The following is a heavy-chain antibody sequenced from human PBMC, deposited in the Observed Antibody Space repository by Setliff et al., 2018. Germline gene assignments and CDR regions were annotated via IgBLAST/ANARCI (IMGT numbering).Heavy chain of an antibody. CDR3: ARGRTTVTFDY. J-gene: IGHJ4*02. CDR2: IYSSGSA. Sequence: SETLSLTCTVSGGSISSYYWNWIRQPAGKGLEWVGRIYSSGSANYNPSLKSRVTMSVDTSKNQFSLKLSSVTAADTAVYYCARGRTTVTFDYWGQGTLVTVSS. CDR1: GGSISSYY. D-gene: IGHD4-17*01. V-gene: IGHV4-4*07.